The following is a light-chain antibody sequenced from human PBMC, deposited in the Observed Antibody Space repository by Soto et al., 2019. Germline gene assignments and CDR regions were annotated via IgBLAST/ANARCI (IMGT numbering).Light chain of an antibody. Sequence: DIQLTQSPSFLSASVGDRVTITCRASQGIRDFLACYQQKPGKAPKLLIYSASTLQAGVPTRFSGFASGTEFTLTINNLQPADSATYYCQQFNVYPLTFGGGTKVEIK. CDR1: QGIRDF. V-gene: IGKV1-9*01. CDR2: SAS. CDR3: QQFNVYPLT. J-gene: IGKJ4*01.